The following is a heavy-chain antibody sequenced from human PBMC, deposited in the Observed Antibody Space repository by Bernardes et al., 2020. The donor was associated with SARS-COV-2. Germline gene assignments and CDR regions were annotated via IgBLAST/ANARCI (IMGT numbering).Heavy chain of an antibody. CDR1: GITFSGYA. D-gene: IGHD3-16*01. CDR3: AKGGGGPSSAFDY. CDR2: ISGSGTTT. V-gene: IGHV3-23*01. Sequence: GGSLRLSCAASGITFSGYAMSWVRQAPGKGLEWVSAISGSGTTTYYADSVKGRFTVSRDSTLYLQMNSLRAEDTAVYYCAKGGGGPSSAFDYWGQGTLVTVSS. J-gene: IGHJ4*02.